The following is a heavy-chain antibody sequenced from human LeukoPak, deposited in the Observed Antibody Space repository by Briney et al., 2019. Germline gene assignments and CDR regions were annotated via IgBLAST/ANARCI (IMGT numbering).Heavy chain of an antibody. CDR2: IWYDGSNK. J-gene: IGHJ6*03. CDR1: GFTFSSYG. CDR3: AKTYEPYYYYYYMDV. V-gene: IGHV3-33*06. D-gene: IGHD5-12*01. Sequence: GRSLRLSCAASGFTFSSYGMHWVRQAPGKGLEWVAVIWYDGSNKYYADSVKGRFTISRDNSKNTLYLQMNSLRAEDTAVYYCAKTYEPYYYYYYMDVWGKGTTVTVSS.